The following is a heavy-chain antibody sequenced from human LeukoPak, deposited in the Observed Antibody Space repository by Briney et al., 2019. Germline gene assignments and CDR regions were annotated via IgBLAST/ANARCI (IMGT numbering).Heavy chain of an antibody. V-gene: IGHV3-23*01. CDR1: GFTFSSYA. J-gene: IGHJ4*02. CDR2: ISGSGGST. Sequence: AGGSLRLSCAASGFTFSSYAMSWVRQAPGKGLEWVSAISGSGGSTYYADSVKGRFTISRDNSKNTLYLQMNSLRAEDTAVYYCAKAVSSMDYFDYWGQGTLVTVSS. CDR3: AKAVSSMDYFDY. D-gene: IGHD6-6*01.